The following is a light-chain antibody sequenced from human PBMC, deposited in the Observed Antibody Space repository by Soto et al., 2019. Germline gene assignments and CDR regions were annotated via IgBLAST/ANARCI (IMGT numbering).Light chain of an antibody. J-gene: IGKJ1*01. CDR3: QQRNNWPPTWT. V-gene: IGKV3-11*01. Sequence: ENVLTQSPATLSLSPGERATLSCRASQSVSSHLAWYQQKPGQAPRLLIYDASVRATGIPARFSGSGSGTDFTLTISSLEPEDFAVYYCQQRNNWPPTWTFGQGTKVEIK. CDR2: DAS. CDR1: QSVSSH.